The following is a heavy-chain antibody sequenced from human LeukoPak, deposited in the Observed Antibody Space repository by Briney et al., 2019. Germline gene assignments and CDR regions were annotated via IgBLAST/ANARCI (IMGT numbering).Heavy chain of an antibody. J-gene: IGHJ4*02. Sequence: PSETLSLTCTVSGGSISSYYWSWIRQPPGKGLEWIAYIYDIESINYNPSLKSRVTISLDTSKNQFSLKLSSVTAADTAVYYCAGHHPRNTVDFWGQGTLVTVSS. CDR2: IYDIESI. CDR1: GGSISSYY. D-gene: IGHD2/OR15-2a*01. V-gene: IGHV4-59*08. CDR3: AGHHPRNTVDF.